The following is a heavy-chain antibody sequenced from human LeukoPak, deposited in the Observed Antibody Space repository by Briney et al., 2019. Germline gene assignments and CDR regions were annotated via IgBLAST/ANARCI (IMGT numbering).Heavy chain of an antibody. D-gene: IGHD6-13*01. CDR1: GFTFSSYA. Sequence: GGSLRLSCAVSGFTFSSYAMSWVRQAPGKGLEWVSAISGSGGSTYYADSVKGRFTISRDNAKNSLYLQMNSLRAEDTAVYYCARDGYSSSWLDAFDIWGQGTMVTVSS. V-gene: IGHV3-23*01. CDR2: ISGSGGST. CDR3: ARDGYSSSWLDAFDI. J-gene: IGHJ3*02.